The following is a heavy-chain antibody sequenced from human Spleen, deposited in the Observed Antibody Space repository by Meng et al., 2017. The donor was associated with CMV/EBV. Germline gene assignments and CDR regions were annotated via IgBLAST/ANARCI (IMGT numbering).Heavy chain of an antibody. D-gene: IGHD3-3*01. CDR3: ARYYDFWSGPNAMDV. CDR1: GFTFSSYA. V-gene: IGHV3-30-3*01. Sequence: GESLKIACAASGFTFSSYAMHWVRQAPGKGLEWVAVISYDGSNKYYADSVKGRFTISRDNSKNTLYLQMNSLRAEDTAVYYCARYYDFWSGPNAMDVWGQGTTVTVSS. J-gene: IGHJ6*02. CDR2: ISYDGSNK.